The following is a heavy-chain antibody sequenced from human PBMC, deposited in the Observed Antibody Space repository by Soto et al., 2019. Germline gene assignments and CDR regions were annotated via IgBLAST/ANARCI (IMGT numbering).Heavy chain of an antibody. CDR1: GYTFTSYG. J-gene: IGHJ4*02. D-gene: IGHD1-26*01. CDR3: ARGLKKWTRIVGATTSDY. Sequence: QVQLVQSGAEVKKPGASVKVSCKASGYTFTSYGISWVRQAPGQGLEWMGWISAYNGNTNYAQKLQGRVTMTTDTSTSTAYMELRSLRSDDTALYYCARGLKKWTRIVGATTSDYWGQGTLVTVSS. V-gene: IGHV1-18*01. CDR2: ISAYNGNT.